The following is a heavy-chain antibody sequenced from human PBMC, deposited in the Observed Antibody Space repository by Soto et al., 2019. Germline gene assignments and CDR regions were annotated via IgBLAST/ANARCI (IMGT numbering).Heavy chain of an antibody. D-gene: IGHD3-22*01. Sequence: SETLSLTCSVSGGSISSGDYYWNWIRQPPGKGLEWIGHIYYSGSTYYNSSLKSRVTISVDTSKNQFSLKLSSVTAADTAVYYCARVWDSSGPNFDYWGQGTLVTVS. V-gene: IGHV4-30-4*01. CDR3: ARVWDSSGPNFDY. CDR1: GGSISSGDYY. J-gene: IGHJ4*02. CDR2: IYYSGST.